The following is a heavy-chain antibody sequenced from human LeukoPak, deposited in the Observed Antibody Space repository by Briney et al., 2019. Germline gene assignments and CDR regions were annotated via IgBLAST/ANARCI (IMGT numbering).Heavy chain of an antibody. CDR1: GYTLTSYG. CDR2: ISAYNGNT. V-gene: IGHV1-18*01. J-gene: IGHJ4*02. Sequence: ASVKVSCKASGYTLTSYGISWVRQAPGQGLEWMGWISAYNGNTNYAQKLQGRVTMTTDTSTSTAYMELRSLRSDDTAVYYCATYAPGYSGYDSGYWGQGTLVTVSS. CDR3: ATYAPGYSGYDSGY. D-gene: IGHD5-12*01.